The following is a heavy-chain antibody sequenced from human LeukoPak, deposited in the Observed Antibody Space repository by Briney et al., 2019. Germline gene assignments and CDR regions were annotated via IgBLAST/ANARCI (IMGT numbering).Heavy chain of an antibody. J-gene: IGHJ6*02. CDR3: ARDGLLNYGDYVVDYYYGMDV. D-gene: IGHD4-17*01. CDR2: INGDGSST. V-gene: IGHV3-74*01. CDR1: GFSFGSYW. Sequence: PGGSLRLSCAASGFSFGSYWMHWVRQGPGKGLVWVARINGDGSSTAYADSVKGRLTISRDNAKNSLYLQMNSLRAEDTAVYYCARDGLLNYGDYVVDYYYGMDVWGQGTTVTVSS.